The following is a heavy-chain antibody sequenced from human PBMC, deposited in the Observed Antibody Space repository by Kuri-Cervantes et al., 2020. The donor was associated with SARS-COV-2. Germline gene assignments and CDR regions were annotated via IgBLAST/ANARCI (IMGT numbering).Heavy chain of an antibody. Sequence: GGSLSLSCAASGFTFSGSAMHWVRQASGKGLEWVGRIRSKANSYATAYAASVKGRFTISRDDSKNTLYLQMNSLRAEDTAVYYCAKDQIGGYSYGPFDYWGQGTLVTVSS. D-gene: IGHD5-18*01. J-gene: IGHJ4*02. CDR3: AKDQIGGYSYGPFDY. CDR1: GFTFSGSA. CDR2: IRSKANSYAT. V-gene: IGHV3-73*01.